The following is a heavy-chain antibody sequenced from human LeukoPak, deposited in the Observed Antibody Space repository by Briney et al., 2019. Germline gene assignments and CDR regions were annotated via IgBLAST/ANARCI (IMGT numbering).Heavy chain of an antibody. J-gene: IGHJ4*02. V-gene: IGHV3-48*04. CDR1: GFPFSDYS. D-gene: IGHD1-1*01. CDR3: ARDHNYAFDN. CDR2: IGISSGNT. Sequence: GGSLRLSCTASGFPFSDYSMNWVRQAPEEGLEWISYIGISSGNTKYADSVKGRFTISADNAKNSLYLQMNSLRVEDTAVYYCARDHNYAFDNWGQGTLVSVSS.